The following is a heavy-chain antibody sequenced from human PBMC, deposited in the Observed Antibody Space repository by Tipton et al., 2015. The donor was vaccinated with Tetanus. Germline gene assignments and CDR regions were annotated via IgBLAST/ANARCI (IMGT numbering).Heavy chain of an antibody. Sequence: TLSLTCTVSGGSISSGGYYWSWIRQHPGKGLEWIGYIYYSGSTYYNPSLKSRVTISVDTSKNQFSLKLSSVTAADTAVYYCARGGFTPYEKDYWGQGALVTVSS. J-gene: IGHJ4*02. D-gene: IGHD3-3*01. V-gene: IGHV4-31*03. CDR1: GGSISSGGYY. CDR2: IYYSGST. CDR3: ARGGFTPYEKDY.